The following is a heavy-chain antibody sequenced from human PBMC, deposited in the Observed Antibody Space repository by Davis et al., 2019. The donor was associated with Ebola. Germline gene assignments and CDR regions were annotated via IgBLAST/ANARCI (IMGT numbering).Heavy chain of an antibody. Sequence: ASVKVSCKASGYTFTSYYMHWVRQAPGQGLEWMGIINPSGGSTSYAQKFQGRVTMTRDTSTSTVYMELSSLRSEDTAVYYCARNLGDIVVVPAAMGYWGQGTLVTVSS. CDR3: ARNLGDIVVVPAAMGY. J-gene: IGHJ4*02. V-gene: IGHV1-46*01. D-gene: IGHD2-2*01. CDR1: GYTFTSYY. CDR2: INPSGGST.